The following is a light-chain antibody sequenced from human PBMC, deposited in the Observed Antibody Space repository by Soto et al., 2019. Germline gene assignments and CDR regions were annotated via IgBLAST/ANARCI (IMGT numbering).Light chain of an antibody. CDR1: QSVRDSH. Sequence: EIVLTQSPGTLSLSPGERATLSCRASQSVRDSHLAWYQQKPCQAPRLLIYETSSRATGIPDRFRGSGSGTEFALTITRVEPEDVAMYFCQQYGSSPGTFGQGTKVEI. J-gene: IGKJ1*01. CDR3: QQYGSSPGT. CDR2: ETS. V-gene: IGKV3-20*01.